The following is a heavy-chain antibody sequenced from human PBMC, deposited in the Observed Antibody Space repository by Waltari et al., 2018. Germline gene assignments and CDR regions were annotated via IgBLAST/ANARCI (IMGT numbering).Heavy chain of an antibody. CDR1: GYTFPSYA. CDR3: ARDPGHARAFDI. J-gene: IGHJ3*02. Sequence: QVQLVQSGAEVKKPGASVKVSCKASGYTFPSYAMHWVRQAPGQRLEWMGWINAGNGNTKYSQKFQGRVTITRDTSASTAYMELSSLRSEDTAVYYCARDPGHARAFDIWGQGTMVTVSS. CDR2: INAGNGNT. D-gene: IGHD7-27*01. V-gene: IGHV1-3*01.